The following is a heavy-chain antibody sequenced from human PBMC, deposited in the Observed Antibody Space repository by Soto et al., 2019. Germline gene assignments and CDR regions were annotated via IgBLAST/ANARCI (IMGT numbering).Heavy chain of an antibody. CDR2: ISSSSSYT. J-gene: IGHJ6*02. D-gene: IGHD1-26*01. V-gene: IGHV3-11*06. Sequence: GGSLRLSCAASGFTFGDYYMSWIRQAPGKGLEWVSYISSSSSYTNYADSVKGRFTISRDNAKNSLYLQMNSLRAEDTAVYYCARDKGGLLRINYYYGMDVWGQGTTVTVSS. CDR3: ARDKGGLLRINYYYGMDV. CDR1: GFTFGDYY.